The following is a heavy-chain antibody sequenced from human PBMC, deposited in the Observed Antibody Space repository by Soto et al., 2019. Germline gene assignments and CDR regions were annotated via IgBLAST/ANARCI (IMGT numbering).Heavy chain of an antibody. D-gene: IGHD5-18*01. CDR3: ARDFYGGYTYGPGDY. CDR1: GFTFSNYG. Sequence: GGSLRLSCAASGFTFSNYGMHWVRQAPGKGLEWVAVIWYDGSNKYYADSVKGRFTISRDNSKNTLYLQMNSLRAEDTAVYYCARDFYGGYTYGPGDYWGQGALVTVSS. J-gene: IGHJ4*02. CDR2: IWYDGSNK. V-gene: IGHV3-33*01.